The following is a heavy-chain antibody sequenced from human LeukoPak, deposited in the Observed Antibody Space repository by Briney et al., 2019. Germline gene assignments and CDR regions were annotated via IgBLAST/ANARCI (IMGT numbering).Heavy chain of an antibody. Sequence: GGSLRLSCSASGFTFSSYEMNWARQAPGEGLEWVSYISSSGSTIYYADSVKGRFTISRDNAKNSLYLQMNSLRAEDTAVYYCAELGITMIGGVWGKGTTVTISS. D-gene: IGHD3-10*02. V-gene: IGHV3-48*03. CDR3: AELGITMIGGV. J-gene: IGHJ6*04. CDR2: ISSSGSTI. CDR1: GFTFSSYE.